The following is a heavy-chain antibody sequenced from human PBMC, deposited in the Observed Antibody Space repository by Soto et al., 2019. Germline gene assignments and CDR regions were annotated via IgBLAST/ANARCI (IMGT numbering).Heavy chain of an antibody. J-gene: IGHJ4*02. CDR1: GYTFSNFW. Sequence: GESLKISCKGSGYTFSNFWIGWVRQMPGKGLEWMGIIFPGDSDTRYSPSFEGHVTISTDNSISTAYLHWSSLKASDTAIYCCARHSGSDREGFDSWGQGTQVTVSS. CDR2: IFPGDSDT. V-gene: IGHV5-51*01. D-gene: IGHD1-26*01. CDR3: ARHSGSDREGFDS.